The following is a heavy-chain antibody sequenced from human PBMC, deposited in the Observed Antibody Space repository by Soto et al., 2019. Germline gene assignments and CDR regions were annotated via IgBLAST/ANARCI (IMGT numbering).Heavy chain of an antibody. CDR2: VYFSGST. J-gene: IGHJ5*02. D-gene: IGHD3-16*01. CDR3: ARIPVDTYMIYWSDP. CDR1: GDSVSSGDYY. V-gene: IGHV4-61*08. Sequence: LSLTCSVSGDSVSSGDYYWSWIRQPPGKGLEWIGHVYFSGSTNYIPSLKSRLTMSVDTAKNQFSLKPNSVTAADTAVYYCARIPVDTYMIYWSDPWGQGTQVTVSS.